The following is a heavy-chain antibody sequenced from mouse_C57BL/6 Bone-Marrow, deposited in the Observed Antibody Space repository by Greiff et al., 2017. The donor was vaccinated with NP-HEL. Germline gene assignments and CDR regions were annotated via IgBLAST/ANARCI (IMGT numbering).Heavy chain of an antibody. CDR1: GYTFTSYW. J-gene: IGHJ1*03. D-gene: IGHD1-1*01. Sequence: VQLQESGAELVKPGASVKLSCKASGYTFTSYWMHWVKQRPGRGLEWIGRIDPNSGGTKYNEKFKSKATLTVDKPSSTAYMQLSSLTSEDSAVYYCARKGVTTVVATGYFDVWGTGTTVTVSS. CDR3: ARKGVTTVVATGYFDV. V-gene: IGHV1-72*01. CDR2: IDPNSGGT.